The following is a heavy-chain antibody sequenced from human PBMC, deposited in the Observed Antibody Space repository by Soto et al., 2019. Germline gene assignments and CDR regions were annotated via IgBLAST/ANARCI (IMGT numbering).Heavy chain of an antibody. CDR2: IYYSEST. D-gene: IGHD3-16*01. Sequence: QVQLQESGPGLVKPSQALSLTCTVSGGSISSGGYYWSWIRQHPGQGLEWIGCIYYSESTYYNPSLKSRVTIPVDTSKNQFSLKLSSVTAADTPVYYCARGGGLDPWGQGTLVTVSS. J-gene: IGHJ5*02. CDR3: ARGGGLDP. V-gene: IGHV4-31*03. CDR1: GGSISSGGYY.